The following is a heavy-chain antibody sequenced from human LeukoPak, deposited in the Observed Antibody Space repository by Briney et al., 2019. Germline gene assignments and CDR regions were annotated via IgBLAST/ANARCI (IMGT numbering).Heavy chain of an antibody. Sequence: GGSLRLSCAASGFTFSNYWMHWVRQAPGKGLVWVSRINSDGSSTSYADSVKGRFTISRDNAKNTLSLQMNSLRAEDTAVYYCARDLEDSSPFGAFDMWGQGTMVTVSS. D-gene: IGHD3-22*01. CDR3: ARDLEDSSPFGAFDM. J-gene: IGHJ3*02. CDR1: GFTFSNYW. V-gene: IGHV3-74*01. CDR2: INSDGSST.